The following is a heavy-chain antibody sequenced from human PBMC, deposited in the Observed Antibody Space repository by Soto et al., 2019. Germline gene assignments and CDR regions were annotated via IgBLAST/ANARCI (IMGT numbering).Heavy chain of an antibody. CDR3: ARTPLTGYYGSGMGFDP. Sequence: QLQLQESGPGLAKPSETLSLTCTVSGGSISSSSYYWGWIRQPPGKGLEWIGSIYYSGSTYYNPSLKSRVTISVDTSKNQFSLKLSSVTAADTAVYYCARTPLTGYYGSGMGFDPWGQGTLVTVSS. CDR2: IYYSGST. CDR1: GGSISSSSYY. J-gene: IGHJ5*02. V-gene: IGHV4-39*01. D-gene: IGHD3-10*01.